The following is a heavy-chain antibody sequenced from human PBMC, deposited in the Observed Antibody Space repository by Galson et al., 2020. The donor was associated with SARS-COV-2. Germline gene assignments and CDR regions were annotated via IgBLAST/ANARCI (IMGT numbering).Heavy chain of an antibody. CDR1: GFTFSDYY. V-gene: IGHV3-11*01. Sequence: GGSLRLSCAASGFTFSDYYMSWIRQAPGKGLEWVSYISSSGSTIYYADSVKGRFTISRDNAKNSLYLQMNSLRAEDTAVYYCANHLMITFGGVIVIPDAFDIWCQGTMVTVSS. D-gene: IGHD3-16*02. CDR3: ANHLMITFGGVIVIPDAFDI. J-gene: IGHJ3*02. CDR2: ISSSGSTI.